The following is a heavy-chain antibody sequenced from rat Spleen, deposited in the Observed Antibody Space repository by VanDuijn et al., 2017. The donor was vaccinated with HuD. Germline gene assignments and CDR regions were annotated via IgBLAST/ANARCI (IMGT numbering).Heavy chain of an antibody. V-gene: IGHV5-29*01. Sequence: EVQLVESDGGLVQPGRSLKLSCAASGFTFNNYWMTWIRQAPTKGLEWVATLSYDGHTTYYRDSVKGRFTISRDIAKSTLYLQMDSLGSEDTATYYCARRHYGYTDHFDYWGQGVMVTVSS. J-gene: IGHJ2*01. CDR1: GFTFNNYW. CDR3: ARRHYGYTDHFDY. D-gene: IGHD1-11*01. CDR2: LSYDGHTT.